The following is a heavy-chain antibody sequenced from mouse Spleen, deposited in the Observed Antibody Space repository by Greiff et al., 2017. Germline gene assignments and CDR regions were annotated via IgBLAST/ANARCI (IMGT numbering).Heavy chain of an antibody. CDR3: ARLRGVYGNYSYFDY. CDR2: ISSGGSYT. Sequence: EVKLVESGGGLVKPGGSLKLSCAASGFTFSSYAMSWVRQTPEKRLEWVATISSGGSYTYYPDSVKGRFTISRDNAKNTLYLQMSSLRSEDTAMYYCARLRGVYGNYSYFDYWGQGTTLTVSS. V-gene: IGHV5-9-1*01. J-gene: IGHJ2*01. D-gene: IGHD2-1*01. CDR1: GFTFSSYA.